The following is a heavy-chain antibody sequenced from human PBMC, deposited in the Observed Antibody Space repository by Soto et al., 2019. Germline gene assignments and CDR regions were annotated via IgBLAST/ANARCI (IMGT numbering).Heavy chain of an antibody. CDR1: GGTFSSYT. J-gene: IGHJ4*02. V-gene: IGHV1-69*02. Sequence: SVKVSCKASGGTFSSYTISWVRQAPGQGLEWMGRIIPILGIENYAQKFQGRVTITADKSTSTAYMELSSLRSEDTAVYYCARVGPVAGTFDWGQGTLVTVSS. D-gene: IGHD6-19*01. CDR3: ARVGPVAGTFD. CDR2: IIPILGIE.